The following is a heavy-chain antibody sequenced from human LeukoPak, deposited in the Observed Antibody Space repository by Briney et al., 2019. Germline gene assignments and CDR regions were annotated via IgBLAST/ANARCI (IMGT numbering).Heavy chain of an antibody. J-gene: IGHJ6*03. Sequence: ASVKVSCKASGYTFTSYGISWVRQAPGQGLEWMGWISAYNGNTNYAQKLQGRVTMTTDTSTSTAYMELRSLRSDDTAVYYCARDRPYSSSCYGYYMDVWGKGTTVTVSS. V-gene: IGHV1-18*01. CDR1: GYTFTSYG. CDR3: ARDRPYSSSCYGYYMDV. D-gene: IGHD6-13*01. CDR2: ISAYNGNT.